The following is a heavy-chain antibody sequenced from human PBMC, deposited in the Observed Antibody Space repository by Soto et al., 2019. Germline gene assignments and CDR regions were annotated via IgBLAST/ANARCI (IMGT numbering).Heavy chain of an antibody. CDR1: GYTFTNYG. Sequence: QVHLVQSGAEVKKPGASVTVSCKASGYTFTNYGINCVRQAPGHGLEWMGWISTFNGNTKFAQRLQGRVTMTRDTSTSTVYMDLKSLRSDDTAVYFCARETGGDNYGPGGFDIWGQGTMVTVSS. CDR3: ARETGGDNYGPGGFDI. J-gene: IGHJ3*02. D-gene: IGHD5-18*01. CDR2: ISTFNGNT. V-gene: IGHV1-18*01.